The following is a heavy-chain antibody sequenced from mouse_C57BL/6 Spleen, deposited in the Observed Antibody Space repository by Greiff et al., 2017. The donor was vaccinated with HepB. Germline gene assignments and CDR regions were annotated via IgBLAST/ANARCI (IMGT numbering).Heavy chain of an antibody. D-gene: IGHD4-1*01. CDR1: GYTFTDYE. J-gene: IGHJ2*01. CDR3: TRMRGLGRDY. CDR2: IDPETGGT. V-gene: IGHV1-15*01. Sequence: QVQLQQSGAELVRPGASVTLSCKASGYTFTDYEMHWVKQTPVHGLEWIGAIDPETGGTAYNQKFKGKAILTADKSSSTAYMELRSLTSEDSAVYYCTRMRGLGRDYWGQGTTLTVSS.